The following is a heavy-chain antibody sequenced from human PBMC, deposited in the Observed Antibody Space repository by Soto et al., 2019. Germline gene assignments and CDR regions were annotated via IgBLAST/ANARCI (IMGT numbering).Heavy chain of an antibody. D-gene: IGHD3-22*01. J-gene: IGHJ3*02. CDR3: ARSYYDSSFRDSGTRGAFDI. Sequence: GGSLRLSCAASGFTFSSYGMHWVRQAPGKGLEWVAVIWYDGSNKYYADSVKGQFTISRDNSKNTLYLQMNSLRAEDTAVYYCARSYYDSSFRDSGTRGAFDIWGQGTMVTVSS. CDR2: IWYDGSNK. V-gene: IGHV3-33*01. CDR1: GFTFSSYG.